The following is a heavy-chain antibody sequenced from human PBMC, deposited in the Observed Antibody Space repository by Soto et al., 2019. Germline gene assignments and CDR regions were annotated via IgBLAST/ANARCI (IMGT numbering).Heavy chain of an antibody. J-gene: IGHJ4*02. V-gene: IGHV1-69*13. D-gene: IGHD2-21*02. Sequence: VASVKVSCKASGGTFSSYAISWVRQAPGQGLEWMGGIIPIFGTANYAQKFQGRVTITADESTSTAYMELSSLRSEDTAVYYCARDLGNKHYYYFYWGQGTLVTVSS. CDR3: ARDLGNKHYYYFY. CDR1: GGTFSSYA. CDR2: IIPIFGTA.